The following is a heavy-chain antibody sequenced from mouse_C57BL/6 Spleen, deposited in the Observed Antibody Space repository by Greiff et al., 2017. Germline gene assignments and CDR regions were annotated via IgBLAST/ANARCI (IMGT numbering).Heavy chain of an antibody. Sequence: EVMLVESGGGLVKPGGSLKLSCAASGFTFSSYAMSWVRQTPEKRLEWVATISDGGSYTYYPDNVKGRFTISRDNAKNNLYLQMSHLKSEDTAMYYCARDVITTVVAPYYAMDYWGQGTSVTVSS. CDR3: ARDVITTVVAPYYAMDY. CDR1: GFTFSSYA. V-gene: IGHV5-4*01. CDR2: ISDGGSYT. J-gene: IGHJ4*01. D-gene: IGHD1-1*01.